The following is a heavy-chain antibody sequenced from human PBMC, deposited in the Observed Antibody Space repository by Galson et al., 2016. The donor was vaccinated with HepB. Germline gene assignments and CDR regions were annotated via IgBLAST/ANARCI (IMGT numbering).Heavy chain of an antibody. J-gene: IGHJ4*02. Sequence: SLRLSCADSGFTFSSYDMHWVRQAPGKGLEWVAVISYDGSNTYYADSVKGRFTISRDNSKNTLYVEMNSLRAEDTAVYYCARGRRGGYLFGDYWGQGTLVTVSS. CDR2: ISYDGSNT. CDR1: GFTFSSYD. CDR3: ARGRRGGYLFGDY. V-gene: IGHV3-30*04. D-gene: IGHD5-24*01.